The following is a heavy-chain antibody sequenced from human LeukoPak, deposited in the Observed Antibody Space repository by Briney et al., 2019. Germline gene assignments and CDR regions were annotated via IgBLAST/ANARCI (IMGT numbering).Heavy chain of an antibody. CDR2: IHSSGTH. CDR3: SRERGFWSGYFRPRYFDY. D-gene: IGHD3-3*01. Sequence: SETLSLTCTASGDSISGRAYYWSWIRQPAGKGLEWIGRIHSSGTHSYNPSLKSRVSISVETSKNQFSLKLSSLTAADTAVYFCSRERGFWSGYFRPRYFDYWGQGTLVTV. V-gene: IGHV4-61*02. CDR1: GDSISGRAYY. J-gene: IGHJ4*02.